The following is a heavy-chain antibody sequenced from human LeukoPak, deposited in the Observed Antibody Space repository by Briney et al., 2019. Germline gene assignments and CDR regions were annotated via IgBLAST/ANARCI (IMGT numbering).Heavy chain of an antibody. Sequence: QTGGSLRLSCVVSGFTFSTYWMSWVRQAPGKGLECVATIKQDGSVKNYGDSVQGRFTISRDNAKNSLYLEMNSLRAEDTAVYFCARDRGTLTLVDAFDIWGPGTTVTVSS. CDR1: GFTFSTYW. CDR3: ARDRGTLTLVDAFDI. D-gene: IGHD4-17*01. J-gene: IGHJ3*02. V-gene: IGHV3-7*01. CDR2: IKQDGSVK.